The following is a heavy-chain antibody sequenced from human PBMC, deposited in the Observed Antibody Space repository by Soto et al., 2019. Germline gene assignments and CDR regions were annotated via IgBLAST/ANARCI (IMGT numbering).Heavy chain of an antibody. Sequence: GGSLRLSCAASGFTFSSHAMHWIRQAPGKGLEWVAITSFDGSNEYYADSVKGRFTISRDNSKNTLYLQVRSLRAEDTAVYYCAKTYYYDRSGYYQNWFDPWGQGTLVTVSS. J-gene: IGHJ5*02. D-gene: IGHD3-22*01. CDR2: TSFDGSNE. CDR1: GFTFSSHA. CDR3: AKTYYYDRSGYYQNWFDP. V-gene: IGHV3-30-3*02.